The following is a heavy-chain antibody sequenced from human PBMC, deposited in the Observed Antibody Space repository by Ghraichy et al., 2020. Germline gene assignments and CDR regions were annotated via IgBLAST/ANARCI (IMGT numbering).Heavy chain of an antibody. V-gene: IGHV3-7*01. D-gene: IGHD6-13*01. CDR2: IKQDGSEK. CDR3: ARDREIGGLYSSSWYLDY. Sequence: AVSLRLSCAASGFTFSSYWMSWVRQAPGKGLEWVANIKQDGSEKYYVDSVKGRFTISRDNAKNSLYLQMNSLRAEDTAVYYCARDREIGGLYSSSWYLDYWGQGTLVTVSS. CDR1: GFTFSSYW. J-gene: IGHJ4*02.